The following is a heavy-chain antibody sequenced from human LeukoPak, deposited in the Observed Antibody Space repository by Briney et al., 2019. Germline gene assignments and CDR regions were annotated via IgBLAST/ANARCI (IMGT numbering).Heavy chain of an antibody. CDR1: GGSISSYY. CDR2: IYYSGST. D-gene: IGHD3-22*01. CDR3: ARGSDWYYYDSSGRNWFDP. V-gene: IGHV4-59*12. J-gene: IGHJ5*02. Sequence: SETLSLTCTVSGGSISSYYWSWIRQPPGKGLEWIGYIYYSGSTNYNPSLKSRVTISVDTSKNQFSLKLSSVTAADTAVYYCARGSDWYYYDSSGRNWFDPWGQGTLVTVSS.